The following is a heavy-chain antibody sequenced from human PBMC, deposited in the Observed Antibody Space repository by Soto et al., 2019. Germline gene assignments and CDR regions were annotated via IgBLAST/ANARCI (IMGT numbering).Heavy chain of an antibody. J-gene: IGHJ4*02. V-gene: IGHV4-31*03. D-gene: IGHD3-3*01. Sequence: QVQLQESGPGLVKPSQTLSLTCTVSGGSISSGGYYWSWIRQHPGKGLEWIGYIYYSGSTYYNPSLKSRVTISVDTSKNQFSLKLSSVSAADTAVYYCARGLYDFWSGYNLGYFDYWGQGTLVTVSS. CDR1: GGSISSGGYY. CDR2: IYYSGST. CDR3: ARGLYDFWSGYNLGYFDY.